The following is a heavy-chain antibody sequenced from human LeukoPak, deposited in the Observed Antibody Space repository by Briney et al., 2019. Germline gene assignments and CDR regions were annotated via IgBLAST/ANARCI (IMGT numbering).Heavy chain of an antibody. CDR3: ARDPNSSSWAAEYFQH. D-gene: IGHD6-13*01. V-gene: IGHV3-48*01. Sequence: PGGSLRLSCAASGFTFSSYSMNWVRQAPGKGLEWVSYISSSSSTIYYADSVKGRFTISRDNAKNSLYLQMNSLRAEDTAVYYCARDPNSSSWAAEYFQHWGQGTLVTVSS. CDR2: ISSSSSTI. CDR1: GFTFSSYS. J-gene: IGHJ1*01.